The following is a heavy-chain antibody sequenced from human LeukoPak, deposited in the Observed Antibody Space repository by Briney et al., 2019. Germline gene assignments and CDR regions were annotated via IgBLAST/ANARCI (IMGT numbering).Heavy chain of an antibody. CDR2: IYYRGST. CDR1: GCSISSYY. D-gene: IGHD3-16*02. CDR3: ARYVWGSYPTFEDY. J-gene: IGHJ4*02. Sequence: SETLSLTCAVSGCSISSYYWSWIRQPPGKGLEWIAYIYYRGSTHHNPSLKSRVNISVDTSKNQFSLKLSSVTAADTAVYYCARYVWGSYPTFEDYWGQGTLVTVSS. V-gene: IGHV4-59*01.